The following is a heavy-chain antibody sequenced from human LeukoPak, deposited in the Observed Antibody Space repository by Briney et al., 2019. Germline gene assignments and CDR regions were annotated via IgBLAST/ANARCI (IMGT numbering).Heavy chain of an antibody. V-gene: IGHV1-2*06. Sequence: ASVKVSCKASGYTFTGYYMHWVRQAPGQGLEWMGRINLNSGATNYAQKFQGRVTLTRDTSISTAYMELSGLESDDTAVYYCAADTSGYNPIDYWGQGTLVTVSS. J-gene: IGHJ4*02. CDR1: GYTFTGYY. CDR3: AADTSGYNPIDY. D-gene: IGHD3-22*01. CDR2: INLNSGAT.